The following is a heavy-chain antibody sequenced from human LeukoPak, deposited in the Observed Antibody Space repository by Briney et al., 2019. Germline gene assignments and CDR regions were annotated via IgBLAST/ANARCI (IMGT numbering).Heavy chain of an antibody. CDR1: GGSLSGYY. CDR3: AFTTGNYYLDS. D-gene: IGHD1-26*01. CDR2: INHSGST. J-gene: IGHJ4*02. Sequence: SETLSLTCVVYGGSLSGYYWSWIRQPPGKGLEWIGEINHSGSTNYNPSLKSRVTVSVDTSKNQFSLKLSSVTAADTAVYYCAFTTGNYYLDSWGQGTLVTVPS. V-gene: IGHV4-34*01.